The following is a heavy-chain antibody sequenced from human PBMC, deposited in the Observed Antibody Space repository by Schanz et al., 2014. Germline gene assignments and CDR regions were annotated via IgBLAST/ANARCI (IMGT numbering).Heavy chain of an antibody. J-gene: IGHJ6*02. CDR3: ASDFWSGYSHYYYGLDV. V-gene: IGHV1-2*06. CDR2: INPNSGET. CDR1: RYPFTAYY. Sequence: QVHLVQSGSEVKKPGASVKVSCKASRYPFTAYYMHWVRQAPGQGLEWMGRINPNSGETNYAQKFQGRVTMTRDTSTSTAYMELRSLRSDDTAVYYCASDFWSGYSHYYYGLDVWGQGTTVTVSS. D-gene: IGHD3-3*01.